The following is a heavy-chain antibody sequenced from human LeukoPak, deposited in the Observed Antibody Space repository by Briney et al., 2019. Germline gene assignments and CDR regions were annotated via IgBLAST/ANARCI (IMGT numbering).Heavy chain of an antibody. Sequence: PGGSLRLSCAASGFTFSSYAMSWVRQAPGKGLEWVSAISGSGGSTYYADSVKGRFTISRDNSKNTLYLQMNSLRAEDTAVYYCANPGEHFVGVTANDYWARGPLVTVSS. D-gene: IGHD2-21*02. CDR2: ISGSGGST. J-gene: IGHJ4*02. CDR3: ANPGEHFVGVTANDY. CDR1: GFTFSSYA. V-gene: IGHV3-23*01.